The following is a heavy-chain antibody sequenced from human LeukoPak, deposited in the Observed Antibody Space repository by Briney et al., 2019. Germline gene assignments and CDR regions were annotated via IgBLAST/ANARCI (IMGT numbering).Heavy chain of an antibody. D-gene: IGHD1-1*01. J-gene: IGHJ4*02. CDR3: ASTTGTPPRFGY. CDR2: IYYSGST. V-gene: IGHV4-39*07. CDR1: GGSISSSSYY. Sequence: SETLSLTCTVSGGSISSSSYYWGWIRQPPGKGLEWIGSIYYSGSTYYNPSLKSRVTISVDTSKNQFSLKLSSVTAADTAVYYCASTTGTPPRFGYWGQGTLVTVSS.